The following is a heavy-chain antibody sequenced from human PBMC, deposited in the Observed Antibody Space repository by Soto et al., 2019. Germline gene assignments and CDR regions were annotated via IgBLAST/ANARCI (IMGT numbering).Heavy chain of an antibody. D-gene: IGHD6-13*01. CDR1: GASIRSYY. CDR2: IHHSGST. V-gene: IGHV4-59*01. CDR3: TRGDSSSWRPHFDY. J-gene: IGHJ4*02. Sequence: QVQLQESGPGLVRPSETLSLTCTVAGASIRSYYWSWIRQPPGKGLEWIGFIHHSGSTNYNPSLKSRLTMSVDTSKNQFSLKLSHVTAADTAVYYCTRGDSSSWRPHFDYWGQGTLVTVSS.